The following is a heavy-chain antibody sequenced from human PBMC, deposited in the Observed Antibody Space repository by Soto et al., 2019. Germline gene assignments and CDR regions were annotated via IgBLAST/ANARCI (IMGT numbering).Heavy chain of an antibody. CDR1: GFTFSSYG. J-gene: IGHJ4*02. D-gene: IGHD2-21*02. Sequence: GRSVRLSSAASGFTFSSYGMHWVRQAPGKELEWVAVISYDGSNKYYADSVKGRFTISRDNSKNTLYLQMNSLRAEDTAVYYWARSIVVVTALDYWGQGTLVTVSS. CDR3: ARSIVVVTALDY. V-gene: IGHV3-30*03. CDR2: ISYDGSNK.